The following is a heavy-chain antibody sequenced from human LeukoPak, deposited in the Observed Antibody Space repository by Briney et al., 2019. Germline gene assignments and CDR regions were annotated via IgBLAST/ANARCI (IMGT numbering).Heavy chain of an antibody. J-gene: IGHJ4*02. D-gene: IGHD6-19*01. Sequence: PGGSLRLSCAASGFTFSDYYMSCIRQAPGKGLEWVAYISSSSYTNHADSVKGRFTISRDNSKNTLYLQMSSLRSEDTAVCYCVKNGVYTSGWYGGYFDYWGQGTLVTVSS. CDR1: GFTFSDYY. V-gene: IGHV3-11*06. CDR3: VKNGVYTSGWYGGYFDY. CDR2: ISSSSYT.